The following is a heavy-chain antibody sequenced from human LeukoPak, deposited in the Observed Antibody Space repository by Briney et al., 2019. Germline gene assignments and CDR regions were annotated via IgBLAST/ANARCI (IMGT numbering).Heavy chain of an antibody. J-gene: IGHJ6*03. CDR2: ISGSGGST. D-gene: IGHD3-16*01. Sequence: GGSLRLSCAASGFTFSSYAMSWVRQAPGKGLEWVAAISGSGGSTYYADSVKGRFTISRDNSKNTLYLQMNSLRAEDTAVYYCAKYVAGYYYYMDVWGKGTTVTVSS. CDR3: AKYVAGYYYYMDV. V-gene: IGHV3-23*01. CDR1: GFTFSSYA.